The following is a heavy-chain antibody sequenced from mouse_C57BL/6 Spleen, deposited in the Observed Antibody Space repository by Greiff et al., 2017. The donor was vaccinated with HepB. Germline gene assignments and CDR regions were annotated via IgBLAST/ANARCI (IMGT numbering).Heavy chain of an antibody. Sequence: EVQLQESGTVLARPGASVKMSCKTSGYTFTSYWMHWVKQRPGQGLEWIGAIYPGNSDTSYNQKFKGKAKLTAVTSASTAYMELSSLTNEDSAVYYCTRSGGLYDGYSDYYAMDYWGQGTSVTVSS. V-gene: IGHV1-5*01. CDR2: IYPGNSDT. CDR1: GYTFTSYW. J-gene: IGHJ4*01. CDR3: TRSGGLYDGYSDYYAMDY. D-gene: IGHD2-3*01.